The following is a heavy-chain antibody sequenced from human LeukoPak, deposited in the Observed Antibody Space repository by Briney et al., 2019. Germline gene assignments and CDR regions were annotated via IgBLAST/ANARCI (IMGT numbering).Heavy chain of an antibody. J-gene: IGHJ4*02. Sequence: GRSLRLSCAASGFTFSSYGMHWVRQAPGKGLEWVAVISYDGSNKYYADSVKGRFTISRDNSKNTPYLQMNSLRAEDTAVYYCAMSGYENDGYWGQGTLVTVSS. D-gene: IGHD5-12*01. CDR3: AMSGYENDGY. V-gene: IGHV3-30*03. CDR2: ISYDGSNK. CDR1: GFTFSSYG.